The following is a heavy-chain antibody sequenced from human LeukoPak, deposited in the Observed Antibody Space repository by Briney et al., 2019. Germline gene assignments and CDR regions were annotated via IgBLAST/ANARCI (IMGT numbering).Heavy chain of an antibody. CDR2: IIPIFGTA. V-gene: IGHV1-69*05. CDR1: GYTFTSYA. D-gene: IGHD2-15*01. CDR3: AREPTVVVAAPIDY. Sequence: ASVKVSCKASGYTFTSYAISWVRQAPGQGLEWMGRIIPIFGTANYAQKFQGRVTITTDESTSTAYMELSSLRSEDTAVYYCAREPTVVVAAPIDYWGQGTLVTVSS. J-gene: IGHJ4*02.